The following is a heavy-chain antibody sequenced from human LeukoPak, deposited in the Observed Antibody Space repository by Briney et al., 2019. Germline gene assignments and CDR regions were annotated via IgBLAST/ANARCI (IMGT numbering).Heavy chain of an antibody. CDR1: GYTFTNYD. J-gene: IGHJ5*02. CDR2: MNPNSGNT. D-gene: IGHD2-2*01. Sequence: ASVKVSCKTSGYTFTNYDINWVRQATGQGLEWMGWMNPNSGNTGYAQKFQGRVTMTRNTSTSTAYMELSSLRSEDTAVYYCARPHCSSTDCHPPEWFDPWGQGTLVTVSS. CDR3: ARPHCSSTDCHPPEWFDP. V-gene: IGHV1-8*01.